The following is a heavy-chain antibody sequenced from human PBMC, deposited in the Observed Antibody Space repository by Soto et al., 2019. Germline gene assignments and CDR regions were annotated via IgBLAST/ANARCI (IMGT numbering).Heavy chain of an antibody. V-gene: IGHV1-8*01. CDR2: MNPNSGNT. CDR1: GYTFTSYD. CDR3: ARWPDGYYYYGMDV. Sequence: QVQLVQSGAEVKKPGASVKVSCKASGYTFTSYDINWVRQATGQGLEWMGWMNPNSGNTGYAQKFQGRVTMTRNTSISTAYMELSSRRSEDTAVYYCARWPDGYYYYGMDVWGQGTTVTFSS. J-gene: IGHJ6*02.